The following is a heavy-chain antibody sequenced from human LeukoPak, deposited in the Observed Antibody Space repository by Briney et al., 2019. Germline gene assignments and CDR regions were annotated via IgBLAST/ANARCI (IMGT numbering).Heavy chain of an antibody. J-gene: IGHJ4*02. D-gene: IGHD4-4*01. CDR1: GFTFSDYA. V-gene: IGHV3-21*01. Sequence: PGGSLRLSCAASGFTFSDYAMNWVRQAPGKGLEWVSSITSTGTYIYYADSVKGRFAISRDNSKNTLFLQMNSLRAEDTAVYYCARDRRDGYSSFDYWGQGTLVTVSS. CDR2: ITSTGTYI. CDR3: ARDRRDGYSSFDY.